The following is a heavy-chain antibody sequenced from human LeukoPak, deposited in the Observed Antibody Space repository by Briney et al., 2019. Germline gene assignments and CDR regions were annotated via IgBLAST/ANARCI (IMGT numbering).Heavy chain of an antibody. CDR2: IKKDGSEK. CDR1: GFTFRSYW. J-gene: IGHJ3*02. CDR3: ARAYSSLAFDM. Sequence: GGSLRLSCTASGFTFRSYWMSWVRQAPGKGLEGGANIKKDGSEKPYVGSVQGRFTISREHAKNPLYLQMKRLRGEDTAVYYCARAYSSLAFDMWGQGTMVPVSS. V-gene: IGHV3-7*05. D-gene: IGHD2/OR15-2a*01.